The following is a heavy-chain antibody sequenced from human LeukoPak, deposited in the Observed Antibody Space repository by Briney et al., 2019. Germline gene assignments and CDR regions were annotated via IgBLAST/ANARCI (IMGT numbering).Heavy chain of an antibody. CDR2: ISVSDTT. Sequence: GGSLRLSCAASGFIFSSYAMSWVRQAPGKGLQWISAISVSDTTYYADSVKGRFTISRDNSKNTLYLQMNSLRAEDTAVYYCALSGGSNWYGLECWGQGTLVTVSS. CDR1: GFIFSSYA. V-gene: IGHV3-23*01. J-gene: IGHJ4*02. D-gene: IGHD6-13*01. CDR3: ALSGGSNWYGLEC.